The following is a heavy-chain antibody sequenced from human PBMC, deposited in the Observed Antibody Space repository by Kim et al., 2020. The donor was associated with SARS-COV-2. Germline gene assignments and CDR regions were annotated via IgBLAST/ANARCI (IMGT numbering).Heavy chain of an antibody. Sequence: SETLSLTCTVSGGSISSSSYYWGWIRQPPGKGLEWIGSIYYSGSTYYNPSLKSRVTISVDTSKNQFSLKLSSVTAADTAVYYCARVRIGEDAFDIWGQGT. J-gene: IGHJ3*02. CDR2: IYYSGST. V-gene: IGHV4-39*07. D-gene: IGHD3-10*01. CDR1: GGSISSSSYY. CDR3: ARVRIGEDAFDI.